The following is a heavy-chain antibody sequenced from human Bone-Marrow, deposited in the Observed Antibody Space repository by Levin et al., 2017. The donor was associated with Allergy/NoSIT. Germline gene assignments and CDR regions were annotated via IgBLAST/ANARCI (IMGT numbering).Heavy chain of an antibody. J-gene: IGHJ3*02. CDR2: MYFTGNT. CDR1: GGSVTSSGYF. D-gene: IGHD4-17*01. Sequence: SETLSLNCAVSGGSVTSSGYFWVWIRRPPGKGLEWIGSMYFTGNTYYNPSLKSRLTISVDTSNNQFSLRLTSVTAADTANYYCARQSPRLRYAFDIWGQGTLITVSS. CDR3: ARQSPRLRYAFDI. V-gene: IGHV4-39*01.